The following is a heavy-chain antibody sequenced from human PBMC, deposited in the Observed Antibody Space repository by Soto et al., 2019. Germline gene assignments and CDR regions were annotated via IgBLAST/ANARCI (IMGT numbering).Heavy chain of an antibody. D-gene: IGHD4-17*01. Sequence: QVKLVESGGGVVQPGRSLRLSCAASGFTFSSYAMHWVRQAPGKGLEWVAVISYDGSNKYYADSVKGRFTISRDNSKNTLYLQMNSLRAEDTAVYYCARDWTYGDYVRYFDYWGQGTLVTVSS. CDR1: GFTFSSYA. CDR3: ARDWTYGDYVRYFDY. CDR2: ISYDGSNK. J-gene: IGHJ4*02. V-gene: IGHV3-30-3*01.